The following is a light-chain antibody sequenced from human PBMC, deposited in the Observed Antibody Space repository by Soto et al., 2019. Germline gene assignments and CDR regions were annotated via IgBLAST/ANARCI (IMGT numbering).Light chain of an antibody. Sequence: EILLTQSPGTLSLSPGERVTLSCRASQSVSSSYLAWYQQKPGEAPRLLIYGASSRATGIPDRFSGSGSGTDFTLTISRLEPEDFAVYYCQQYGRSITFGGGTKVEIK. J-gene: IGKJ4*01. V-gene: IGKV3-20*01. CDR2: GAS. CDR3: QQYGRSIT. CDR1: QSVSSSY.